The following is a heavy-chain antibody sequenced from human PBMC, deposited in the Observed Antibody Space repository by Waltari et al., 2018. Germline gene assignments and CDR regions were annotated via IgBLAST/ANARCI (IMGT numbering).Heavy chain of an antibody. D-gene: IGHD2-8*02. J-gene: IGHJ4*02. CDR1: GFTFSSYA. CDR3: AIRVGVSRYFDY. Sequence: EVQLLESGGGLVQPGGSLRLSCAASGFTFSSYAMSWVRQAPGKGREWVSAISCGGGSTYYADSVKGRFTISRENSKNTLYLQMNSLRAEDTAVYYCAIRVGVSRYFDYWGQGTLVTVSS. V-gene: IGHV3-23*01. CDR2: ISCGGGST.